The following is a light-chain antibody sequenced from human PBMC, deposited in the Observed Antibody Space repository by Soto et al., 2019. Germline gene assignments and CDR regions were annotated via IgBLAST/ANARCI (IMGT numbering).Light chain of an antibody. J-gene: IGKJ2*01. V-gene: IGKV3-15*01. Sequence: EIVMTQSPATLSVSPGERATLSCRANQSVSSNLAWYQQKRGQAPRLLIYGASTRATGIPARFSGSGYGTEFTLTISSLQSEDFAVYYCQQYNNWPPRYTFGQGTKLEIK. CDR2: GAS. CDR1: QSVSSN. CDR3: QQYNNWPPRYT.